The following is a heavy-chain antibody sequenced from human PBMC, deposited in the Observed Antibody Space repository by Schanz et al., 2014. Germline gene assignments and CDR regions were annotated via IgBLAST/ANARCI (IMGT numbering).Heavy chain of an antibody. CDR1: GFTFSGFW. CDR2: ISSRSSHI. V-gene: IGHV3-21*01. Sequence: EVQLVESGGGLVKPGGSLRLSCAASGFTFSGFWMTWVRQAPGKGLEWVSSISSRSSHIYYADSVKGRFTISRDNAKRSLFLQMNSLRVEDTAVYFCVSQTGSPNYWGQGTLVTVSS. CDR3: VSQTGSPNY. J-gene: IGHJ4*02. D-gene: IGHD6-13*01.